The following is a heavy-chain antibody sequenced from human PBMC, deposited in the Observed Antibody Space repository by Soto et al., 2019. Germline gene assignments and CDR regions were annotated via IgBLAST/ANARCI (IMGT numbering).Heavy chain of an antibody. CDR1: GGSISSGDYY. Sequence: SETLSLTCTVSGGSISSGDYYWSWIRQPPGKGLEWIGYIYYSGSTYYNPSLKSRVTISVDTSKNQFSLKLSSVTAADTAVYYCARGGPFYGMDVWGQGTTVTVSS. J-gene: IGHJ6*02. V-gene: IGHV4-30-4*01. CDR3: ARGGPFYGMDV. CDR2: IYYSGST.